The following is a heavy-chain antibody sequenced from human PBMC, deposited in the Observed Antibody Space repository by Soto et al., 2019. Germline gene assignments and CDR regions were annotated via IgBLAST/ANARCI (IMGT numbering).Heavy chain of an antibody. CDR1: GFTFSSYA. CDR3: AKPHCSSTSCYKGNYYYGMDV. J-gene: IGHJ6*02. D-gene: IGHD2-2*02. Sequence: EVPLLESGGGLVQPGGSLRLSCAASGFTFSSYAMSWVRQAPGKGLEWVSAISGSGGSTYYADAVKGRFTISRDNSKNTLYLQMNSLRAEDTAVYYCAKPHCSSTSCYKGNYYYGMDVWGQGTTVTVSS. CDR2: ISGSGGST. V-gene: IGHV3-23*01.